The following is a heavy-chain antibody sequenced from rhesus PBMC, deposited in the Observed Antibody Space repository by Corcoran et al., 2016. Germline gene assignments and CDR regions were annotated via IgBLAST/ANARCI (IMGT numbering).Heavy chain of an antibody. D-gene: IGHD3-22*01. V-gene: IGHV4-127*01. CDR2: IGGRRWST. J-gene: IGHJ4*01. CDR1: GYSISSGYG. Sequence: QVQLQESGPGLVKPSETLSLPCAVSGYSISSGYGWSWIRQPPGKGLEWFGYIGGRRWSTKYNHSRKSRVTISKDTSKNQFSLKLSSVTAADTAVYYCASLELGDYYFDYWGQGVLVTVSS. CDR3: ASLELGDYYFDY.